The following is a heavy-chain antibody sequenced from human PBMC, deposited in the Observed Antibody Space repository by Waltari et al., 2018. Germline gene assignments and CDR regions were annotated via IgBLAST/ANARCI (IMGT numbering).Heavy chain of an antibody. CDR3: ARDRNYAEFYFDH. CDR2: IYTNGDT. CDR1: GDSIKRGTYF. Sequence: QVQLQESGPSLVRPSETLSLTCSVSGDSIKRGTYFWAWVRQPAKKGLGWIGRIYTNGDTHYQPSLQSRATISVDTSKNQISLNLRSLSAADTAVYYCARDRNYAEFYFDHWGPGILVTVSS. J-gene: IGHJ4*02. D-gene: IGHD1-7*01. V-gene: IGHV4-61*02.